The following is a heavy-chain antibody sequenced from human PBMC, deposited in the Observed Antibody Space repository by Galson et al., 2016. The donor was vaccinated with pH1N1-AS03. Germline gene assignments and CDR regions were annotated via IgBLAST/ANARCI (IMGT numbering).Heavy chain of an antibody. CDR1: GFTFSSYW. CDR3: ARSGDYYDSSGYYWGQQYYFDY. J-gene: IGHJ4*02. Sequence: SLRLSCAASGFTFSSYWMMWVRQAPGKGLEWVANINQHGGEKYYTDSVKGRFTISRDNAKNSLLLQMNSLRAEDTAVYYCARSGDYYDSSGYYWGQQYYFDYWGRGTLVTVSS. CDR2: INQHGGEK. D-gene: IGHD3-22*01. V-gene: IGHV3-7*01.